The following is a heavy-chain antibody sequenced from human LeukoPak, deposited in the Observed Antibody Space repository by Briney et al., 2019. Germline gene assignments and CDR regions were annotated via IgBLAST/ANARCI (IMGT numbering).Heavy chain of an antibody. CDR1: GGSIISGGSY. D-gene: IGHD2-2*01. V-gene: IGHV4-39*07. Sequence: PSETLSLTCNVSGGSIISGGSYWGWIRQPPGRGLEWIGSIFYSGITYYNPSLKSRVTISVDTSKNRFSLKLSSVTAADTAVYYCAREPRSSSHMTLNYYYYYMDVWGKGTTVTVSS. CDR3: AREPRSSSHMTLNYYYYYMDV. CDR2: IFYSGIT. J-gene: IGHJ6*03.